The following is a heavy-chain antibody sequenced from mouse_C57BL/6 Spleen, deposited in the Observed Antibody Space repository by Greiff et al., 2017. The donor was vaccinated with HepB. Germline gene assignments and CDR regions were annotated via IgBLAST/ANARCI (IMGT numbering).Heavy chain of an antibody. J-gene: IGHJ3*01. CDR2: IRNKANNHAT. CDR3: TRRVDSSGLFAY. V-gene: IGHV6-6*01. D-gene: IGHD3-2*02. CDR1: GFTFSDAW. Sequence: EVQVVESGGGLVQPGGSMKLSCAASGFTFSDAWMDWVRQSPEKGLEWVAEIRNKANNHATYYAESVKGRFTISRDDSKSSVYLQMNSLRAEDTGIYYCTRRVDSSGLFAYWGQGTLVTVSA.